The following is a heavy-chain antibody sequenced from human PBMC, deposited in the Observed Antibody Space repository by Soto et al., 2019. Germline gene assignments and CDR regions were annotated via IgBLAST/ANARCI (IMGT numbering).Heavy chain of an antibody. J-gene: IGHJ4*02. CDR1: GYTFIDYF. CDR3: GRGRSGQIVVFY. V-gene: IGHV1-2*02. CDR2: IGPESGAT. Sequence: GASVKVSCKASGYTFIDYFIQWVRQAPGQGLEWMGEIGPESGATRYAQKFQGRVTMTRDMSITTVYMELNNLSPDDTAVYYCGRGRSGQIVVFYWGQGTPVTVSS. D-gene: IGHD5-12*01.